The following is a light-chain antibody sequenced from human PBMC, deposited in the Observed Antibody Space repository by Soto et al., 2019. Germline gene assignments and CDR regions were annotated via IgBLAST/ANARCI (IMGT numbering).Light chain of an antibody. V-gene: IGKV1-39*01. CDR3: QQSHGIPYT. Sequence: DIQVTKSQSALSASVGVCVTITCLARQTFSNYLNGHQHEPGKAPKLLIYAASSLQSGVPSRFSGSGSGTDFTLTISSLQPEAFAAYYCQQSHGIPYTFGHGTTLQIK. J-gene: IGKJ2*01. CDR2: AAS. CDR1: QTFSNY.